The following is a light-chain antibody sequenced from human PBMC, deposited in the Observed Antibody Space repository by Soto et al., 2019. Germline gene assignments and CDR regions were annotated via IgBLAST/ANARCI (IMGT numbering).Light chain of an antibody. Sequence: QSVLTQPASVSGSAGQSITISCSGTMRDVGAYNLVSWYQQHPGTAPKLIIYEVRNRPSGISSRFSGSRSGNTASLTISGLQAEDEADYYCSSYAGIKHWVFGGGTKLTVL. CDR2: EVR. V-gene: IGLV2-14*01. CDR3: SSYAGIKHWV. CDR1: MRDVGAYNL. J-gene: IGLJ3*02.